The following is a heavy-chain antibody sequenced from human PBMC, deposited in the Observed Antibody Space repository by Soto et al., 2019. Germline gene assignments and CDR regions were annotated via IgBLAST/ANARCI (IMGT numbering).Heavy chain of an antibody. D-gene: IGHD3-10*01. CDR1: GYTFRSYG. V-gene: IGHV1-18*01. Sequence: QVQLVQSGPEVKKPGASVKVSCKATGYTFRSYGVTWVRQAPGQGLEWMGWISGYNGNTEYAQKLQGRVTMTTDTSTSTVYMELRSRGAADTAGYYCARDRGVATSGSAYYFDYWGQGTLVTVSS. J-gene: IGHJ4*02. CDR3: ARDRGVATSGSAYYFDY. CDR2: ISGYNGNT.